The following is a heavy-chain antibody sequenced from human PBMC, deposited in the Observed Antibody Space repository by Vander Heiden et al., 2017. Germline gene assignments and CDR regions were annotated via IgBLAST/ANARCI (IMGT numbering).Heavy chain of an antibody. CDR1: GYTFTSYY. CDR3: ARGLYSSGWFTSPDY. Sequence: QVQLVQSGAEVKKPGASVKVSCKASGYTFTSYYMHWVRQAPGQGLEWMGIINPSGGSTSYAQKFQGRVTMTRDTSTSTVYMELGSLRSEDTAVYYCARGLYSSGWFTSPDYWGQGTLVTVSS. V-gene: IGHV1-46*01. J-gene: IGHJ4*02. D-gene: IGHD6-19*01. CDR2: INPSGGST.